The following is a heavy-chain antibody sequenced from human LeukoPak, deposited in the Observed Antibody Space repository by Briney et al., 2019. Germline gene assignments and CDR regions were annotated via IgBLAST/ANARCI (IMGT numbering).Heavy chain of an antibody. V-gene: IGHV3-20*04. CDR2: INWNGGSA. D-gene: IGHD3-10*01. J-gene: IGHJ6*03. CDR1: GFTFDDYG. Sequence: GGSLRLSCAASGFTFDDYGMSWVRQAPGKGLEWVSGINWNGGSAGYADSVKGRFTISRDNAKNSLYLQMNSLRAEDTALYYCARVKFGPGNYYMDVWGKGTTVTVSS. CDR3: ARVKFGPGNYYMDV.